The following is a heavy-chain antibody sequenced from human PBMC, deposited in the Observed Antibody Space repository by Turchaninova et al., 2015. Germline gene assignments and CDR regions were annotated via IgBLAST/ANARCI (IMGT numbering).Heavy chain of an antibody. D-gene: IGHD3-10*01. Sequence: QVQLQESGPGLVKPSATLSLTCDVSGHSISSGYYWGWIRRPPGRGREGIGGIHHSGIRSNNPPLQSRSPTHRGTTNTNPSLKCRFTTSVDTAKNQFSLNLYSVTAADTAVYYCARKITMVRGVGFDYWGQGSPVTVSS. CDR2: IHHSGIR. CDR3: ARKITMVRGVGFDY. V-gene: IGHV4-38-2*01. J-gene: IGHJ4*02. CDR1: GHSISSGYY.